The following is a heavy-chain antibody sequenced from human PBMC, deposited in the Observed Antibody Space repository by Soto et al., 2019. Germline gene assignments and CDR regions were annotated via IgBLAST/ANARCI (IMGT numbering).Heavy chain of an antibody. CDR2: IIPILGIA. CDR1: GGTFSSYT. Sequence: ASVKVSCKASGGTFSSYTISWVRQAPGQGLEWMGRIIPILGIANYAQKFQGRVTITADKSTSTAYMELSSLRSEDTAVYYCARHSATVTPTSGPPVGGYYYYMDVWGKGTTVTVSS. D-gene: IGHD4-17*01. CDR3: ARHSATVTPTSGPPVGGYYYYMDV. J-gene: IGHJ6*03. V-gene: IGHV1-69*02.